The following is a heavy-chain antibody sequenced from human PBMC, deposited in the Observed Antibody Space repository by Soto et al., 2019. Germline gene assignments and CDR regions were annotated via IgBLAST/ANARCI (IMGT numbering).Heavy chain of an antibody. CDR1: GFTFSTYA. D-gene: IGHD4-17*01. CDR2: ISGSGGST. CDR3: AKDLSPLSTVTTGYYFDY. J-gene: IGHJ4*02. Sequence: GGSLRLSCAASGFTFSTYAMSWVRQAPGRGLEWVSAISGSGGSTYYADSVKGRFTISRDNSKNTLYLQMNSLRAEDTAVYYCAKDLSPLSTVTTGYYFDYWGQGTLVTVSS. V-gene: IGHV3-23*01.